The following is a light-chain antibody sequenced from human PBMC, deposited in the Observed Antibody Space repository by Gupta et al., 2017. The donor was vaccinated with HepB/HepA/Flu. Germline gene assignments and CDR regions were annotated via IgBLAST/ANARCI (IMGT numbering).Light chain of an antibody. V-gene: IGLV1-47*02. CDR3: VGWDDSLSGYV. CDR2: NDN. CDR1: SSNIGNEN. Sequence: FLTHHPSASGTPWLRVTTTCSGSSSNIGNENAYWYKQLPGTAPKLLIYNDNQRPSGVPDRFSGSKSGTTASVVIRGLRSEDEADYYCVGWDDSLSGYVFGAGTKVTVL. J-gene: IGLJ1*01.